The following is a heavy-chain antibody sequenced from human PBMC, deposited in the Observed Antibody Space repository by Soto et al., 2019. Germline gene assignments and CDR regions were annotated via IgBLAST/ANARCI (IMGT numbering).Heavy chain of an antibody. CDR1: GDSFSTCT. D-gene: IGHD1-1*01. J-gene: IGHJ4*02. V-gene: IGHV1-69*01. CDR2: IIPIFGTA. CDR3: ARKGPYDFYLDS. Sequence: QVQLVQSGAEVKKPGSSVKVSCKASGDSFSTCTIIWVRQAPGQGLEWMGGIIPIFGTANFANEFQGRITSTADESTSTSYMELNNLRPGDTAVYRWARKGPYDFYLDSWGQGTLGTGSS.